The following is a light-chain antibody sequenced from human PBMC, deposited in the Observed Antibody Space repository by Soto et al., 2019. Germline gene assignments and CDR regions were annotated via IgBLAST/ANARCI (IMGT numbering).Light chain of an antibody. CDR2: GAS. J-gene: IGKJ4*01. V-gene: IGKV3-15*01. Sequence: EIVMTQSPATLSVSVGERATLSCRASQTVSSKLAWYQQKPGQAPRLLIYGASTRATGIPARFTGSGSGTEFTLTISSLQSEDFAGYYCQQYNDWPPQLTFGGGTKVECK. CDR3: QQYNDWPPQLT. CDR1: QTVSSK.